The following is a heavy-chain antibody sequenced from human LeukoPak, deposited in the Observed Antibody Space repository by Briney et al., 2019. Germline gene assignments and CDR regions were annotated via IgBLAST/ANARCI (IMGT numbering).Heavy chain of an antibody. D-gene: IGHD7-27*01. J-gene: IGHJ3*02. CDR1: GLTFDDRG. CDR3: AREYAALGFDI. V-gene: IGHV3-20*04. CDR2: INWYGGST. Sequence: PGGSLTLSCAASGLTFDDRGMRGVRQAPGKGLEWVSGINWYGGSTPYADSVKGRFTISRDNAMKSLYLQMNSLRGEDTALYYCAREYAALGFDIWGQGTMVTVSS.